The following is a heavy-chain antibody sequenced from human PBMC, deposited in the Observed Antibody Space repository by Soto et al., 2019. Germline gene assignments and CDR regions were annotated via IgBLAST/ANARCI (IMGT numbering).Heavy chain of an antibody. D-gene: IGHD6-13*01. J-gene: IGHJ3*02. V-gene: IGHV3-53*02. CDR1: GFTVSSNY. CDR3: ARTYSSSWYKAFDI. Sequence: EVQLVETGGGLIQPGGSLRLSCAASGFTVSSNYMSWVRQAPGKGLEWVSVIYSGGSTYYADSVKGRFTISRDNSKNTLYLQMNSLRAEDTAVYYCARTYSSSWYKAFDIWGQGTMVTVSS. CDR2: IYSGGST.